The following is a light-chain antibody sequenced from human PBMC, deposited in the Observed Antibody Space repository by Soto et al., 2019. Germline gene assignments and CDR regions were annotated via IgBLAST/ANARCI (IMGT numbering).Light chain of an antibody. CDR2: EGS. V-gene: IGLV2-23*01. Sequence: QSALTQPAPVSGSPGQSITISCTGTSSDVGSYNLVSWYQQHPGKAPKLMIYEGSKRPSGVSNRFSGSKSGNTASLTISGLQAEDEADYYCCSYAGDNTYVFGTGTKVTVL. CDR3: CSYAGDNTYV. J-gene: IGLJ1*01. CDR1: SSDVGSYNL.